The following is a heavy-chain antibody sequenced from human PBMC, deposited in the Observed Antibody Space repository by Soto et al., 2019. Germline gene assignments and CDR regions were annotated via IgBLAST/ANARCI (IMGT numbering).Heavy chain of an antibody. J-gene: IGHJ3*02. CDR2: IYYSGST. D-gene: IGHD3-3*01. V-gene: IGHV4-59*01. CDR1: GGSISSYY. CDR3: ARLYDFWSGYPDAYDS. Sequence: SETLSLTCTVHGGSISSYYWSWIRQPPGKGLEWIGYIYYSGSTNYNPSLKSRVTISVDTSKNQFSLKLSSVTAADTAVYYCARLYDFWSGYPDAYDSRGHGTMSSVS.